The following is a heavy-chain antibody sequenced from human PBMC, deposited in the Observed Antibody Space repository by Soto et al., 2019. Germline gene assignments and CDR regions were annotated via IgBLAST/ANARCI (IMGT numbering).Heavy chain of an antibody. Sequence: GASVKVSCKASGYTFTSYDINWVRQATGQGLEWMGWMNPNSGNTGYAQKFQGRVTMTRNTSISTAYMELSSLRSEDTAVYYRARTFRPGDWFDHWGQGTLVTVS. CDR1: GYTFTSYD. J-gene: IGHJ5*02. CDR3: ARTFRPGDWFDH. V-gene: IGHV1-8*01. D-gene: IGHD3-10*01. CDR2: MNPNSGNT.